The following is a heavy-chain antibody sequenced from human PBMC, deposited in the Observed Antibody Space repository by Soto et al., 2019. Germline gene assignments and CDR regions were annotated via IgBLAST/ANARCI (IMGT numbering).Heavy chain of an antibody. CDR3: ARLWFGELLSPPHFDY. J-gene: IGHJ4*02. D-gene: IGHD3-10*01. V-gene: IGHV3-53*04. CDR2: IYSGGST. Sequence: GGSLRLSCAASGFTVSSNYMSWVRQAPGKGLEWVSVIYSGGSTYYADSVKGRFTISRHNSKNTLYLQMNSLRAEDTAVYYCARLWFGELLSPPHFDYWGQGTLVTVSS. CDR1: GFTVSSNY.